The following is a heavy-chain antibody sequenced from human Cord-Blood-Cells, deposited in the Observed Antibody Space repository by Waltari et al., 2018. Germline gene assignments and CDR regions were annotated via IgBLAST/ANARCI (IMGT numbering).Heavy chain of an antibody. CDR2: IWYDGSNK. D-gene: IGHD6-13*01. Sequence: QVQLVESGGCVVQPGRSLRLSCAASGFTFSSYGLHRVRQAPGKGLGWVAVIWYDGSNKYYADSVKGRFTISRDNSKNTLYLQMNSLRAEDTAVYYCARDRQLVLDYWGQGTLVTVSS. CDR3: ARDRQLVLDY. CDR1: GFTFSSYG. J-gene: IGHJ4*02. V-gene: IGHV3-33*01.